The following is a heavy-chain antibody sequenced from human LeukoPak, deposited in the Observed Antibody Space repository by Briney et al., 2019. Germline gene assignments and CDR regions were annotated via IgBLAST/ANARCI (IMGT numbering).Heavy chain of an antibody. V-gene: IGHV6-1*01. Sequence: SQTLSLTCAISGDSVSINSAAWNWIRQSPSRGLEWLGRTYQRSKWYNDYAVSVKSRITIHADIFKNQFYLQLNSVPPEDTAVYYCARSPCLYSSGWYFDYWGQGTLVTVSS. D-gene: IGHD6-19*01. CDR2: TYQRSKWYN. CDR3: ARSPCLYSSGWYFDY. J-gene: IGHJ4*02. CDR1: GDSVSINSAA.